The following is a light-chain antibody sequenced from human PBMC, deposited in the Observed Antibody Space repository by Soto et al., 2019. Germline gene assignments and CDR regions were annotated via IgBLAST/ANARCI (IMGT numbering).Light chain of an antibody. J-gene: IGLJ2*01. V-gene: IGLV2-14*03. Sequence: QSVLTQPASVSGSPGQSITISCTGTSSDAGGYNFVSWYQQHPGKAPKFIIYDVRNRPSGVSNRFSGSRSGNTASLTISGLQAEDEDDYYCSSYTSSSTVIFGGGTKVTVL. CDR3: SSYTSSSTVI. CDR1: SSDAGGYNF. CDR2: DVR.